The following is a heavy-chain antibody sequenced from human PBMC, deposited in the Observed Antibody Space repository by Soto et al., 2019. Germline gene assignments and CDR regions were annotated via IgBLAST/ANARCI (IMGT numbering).Heavy chain of an antibody. D-gene: IGHD4-17*01. Sequence: PSETLSLTCTVPGGSISSYYWSWTRQPPGKRLELIGYIYYSGRTHYNPTLQCPVTTALDTSKIQLSLNLSSVTAADTAVYYCAPGKPISGDYVTGDWFAPWGQRTLVTVS. J-gene: IGHJ5*02. CDR3: APGKPISGDYVTGDWFAP. CDR1: GGSISSYY. CDR2: IYYSGRT. V-gene: IGHV4-59*01.